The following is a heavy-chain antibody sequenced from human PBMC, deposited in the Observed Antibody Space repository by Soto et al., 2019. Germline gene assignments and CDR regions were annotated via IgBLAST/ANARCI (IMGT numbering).Heavy chain of an antibody. J-gene: IGHJ4*02. Sequence: SETLSLTCTVSGGSISSYYWSWIRQPPGKGLEWIGYIYYSGSTNYNPSLKSRVTISVDTSKNQFSLKLSSVTAADTAVYYCARAVAGNFDYWGQGTLVTVSS. V-gene: IGHV4-59*01. CDR1: GGSISSYY. D-gene: IGHD6-19*01. CDR3: ARAVAGNFDY. CDR2: IYYSGST.